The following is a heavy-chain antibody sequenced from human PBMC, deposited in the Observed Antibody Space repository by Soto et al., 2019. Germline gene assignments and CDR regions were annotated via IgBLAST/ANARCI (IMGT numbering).Heavy chain of an antibody. V-gene: IGHV5-10-1*01. Sequence: GESLKISCKGSGYSFTSYWISWVRQMPGKGLEWMGRIDPSDSYTNYSPSFQGHVTISADKSISTAYLQWSSLKASDTAMYFCAADVGQYYYGMDVWGQGTTVTVSS. D-gene: IGHD1-26*01. J-gene: IGHJ6*02. CDR3: AADVGQYYYGMDV. CDR2: IDPSDSYT. CDR1: GYSFTSYW.